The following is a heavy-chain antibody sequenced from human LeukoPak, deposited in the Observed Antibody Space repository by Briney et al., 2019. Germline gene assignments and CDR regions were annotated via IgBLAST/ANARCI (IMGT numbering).Heavy chain of an antibody. V-gene: IGHV3-33*01. D-gene: IGHD3-22*01. CDR2: IWYDGSNK. J-gene: IGHJ4*02. CDR1: GFTFSSDG. CDR3: ARDLYNYDSSGYYFGLDY. Sequence: GGSLRLSCAASGFTFSSDGMHWVRQAPGKGLEWVAVIWYDGSNKYYADSVKGRFTISRDNSKNTLYLQMNSLRAEDTAVYYCARDLYNYDSSGYYFGLDYWGQGTLVTVSS.